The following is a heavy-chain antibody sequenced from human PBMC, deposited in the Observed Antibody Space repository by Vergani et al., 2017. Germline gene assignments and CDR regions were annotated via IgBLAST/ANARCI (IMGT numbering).Heavy chain of an antibody. CDR3: ARHIAAAGTPWYFDL. D-gene: IGHD6-13*01. J-gene: IGHJ2*01. Sequence: QLQLQESGPGLVKPSETLSLTCTVSGGSISSSSYYWGWIRQPPGKGLEWIGSIYYSGSTYYNPSLKSRVTISVDTSKTQFSLKLSSVTAADTAVYYCARHIAAAGTPWYFDLWGRGTLVTVSS. V-gene: IGHV4-39*07. CDR1: GGSISSSSYY. CDR2: IYYSGST.